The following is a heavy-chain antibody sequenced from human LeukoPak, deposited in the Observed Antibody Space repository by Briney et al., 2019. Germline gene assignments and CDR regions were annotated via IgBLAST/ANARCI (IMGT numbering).Heavy chain of an antibody. J-gene: IGHJ6*03. CDR3: AKRGGTESFYYYYYMDV. CDR1: GFTCSSYD. CDR2: ISRSGGTT. V-gene: IGHV3-23*01. D-gene: IGHD2-15*01. Sequence: GGSLRLSCAASGFTCSSYDMTWGRQTQGKGLEWVALISRSGGTTYYADSVKGRFTISRDNSKNTLYLQMNSLRAEDTAEYYCAKRGGTESFYYYYYMDVWGKGTTVTVSS.